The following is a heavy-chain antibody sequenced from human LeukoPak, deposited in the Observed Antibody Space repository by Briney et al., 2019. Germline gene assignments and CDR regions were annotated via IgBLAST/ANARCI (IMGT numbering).Heavy chain of an antibody. V-gene: IGHV4-39*01. Sequence: PSETLSLTCTVSGGSIGTSSYYWGWIRQPPGKGLEWISSIYYSGSAYYNPSLKSRVTISVDTSKNHFSLKLTSVTAADTAVYYCARHGFGVTDTKFDYWGQGTLVTVSS. J-gene: IGHJ4*02. CDR1: GGSIGTSSYY. D-gene: IGHD3-3*01. CDR2: IYYSGSA. CDR3: ARHGFGVTDTKFDY.